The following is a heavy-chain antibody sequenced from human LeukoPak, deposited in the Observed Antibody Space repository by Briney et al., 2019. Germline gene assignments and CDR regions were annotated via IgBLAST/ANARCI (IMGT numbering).Heavy chain of an antibody. D-gene: IGHD1-26*01. CDR2: VNGDGSST. CDR3: ARGVGATTSFDY. V-gene: IGHV3-74*01. CDR1: GFTLSSYW. J-gene: IGHJ4*02. Sequence: PGGSLRLSCAASGFTLSSYWMHWVRQAPGEGLVWVSRVNGDGSSTSYADSVKGRFTISRDNSKNTLYLQMNSLRAEDTAVYYCARGVGATTSFDYWGQGTLVTVSS.